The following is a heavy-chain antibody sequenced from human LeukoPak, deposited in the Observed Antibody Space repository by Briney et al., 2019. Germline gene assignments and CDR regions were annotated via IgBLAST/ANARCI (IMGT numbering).Heavy chain of an antibody. CDR2: IIPIFGTA. J-gene: IGHJ6*02. D-gene: IGHD3-22*01. CDR3: ARDHYDSSGYYGSFYYYYGMDV. Sequence: SVKDSCKASGGTFSSYAISWVRQAPGQGLEWMGGIIPIFGTANYAQKFQGRVTITADESTSTAYMELSSLRSEDTAVYYCARDHYDSSGYYGSFYYYYGMDVWGQGTTVTVSS. V-gene: IGHV1-69*13. CDR1: GGTFSSYA.